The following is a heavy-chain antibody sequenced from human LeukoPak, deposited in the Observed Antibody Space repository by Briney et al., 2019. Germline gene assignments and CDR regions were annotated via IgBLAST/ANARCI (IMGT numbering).Heavy chain of an antibody. J-gene: IGHJ4*02. CDR1: GGSISSGGYY. V-gene: IGHV4-31*03. Sequence: SQTLSLTCTVSGGSISSGGYYWSWIRQHPGKGLEWIGYIYYSGSTYYNPSLKSRVTISVDTSKNQFSLKLSSVTAADTAVFYCARQFLTGRGYYFDYWGQGTLVTVSS. D-gene: IGHD3-9*01. CDR3: ARQFLTGRGYYFDY. CDR2: IYYSGST.